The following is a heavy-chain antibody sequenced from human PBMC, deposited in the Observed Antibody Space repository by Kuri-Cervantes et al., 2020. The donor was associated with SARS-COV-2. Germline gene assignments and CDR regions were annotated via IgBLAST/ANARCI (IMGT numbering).Heavy chain of an antibody. CDR2: IIPIFGTA. Sequence: SVKVSCKASGGTFSSYAISWVRRAPGQGLEWMGGIIPIFGTANYAQKFQGRVTITADESTSTAYMELSSLRSEDTAVYYCAGGYDFWSGYSIFGGIYYSYYGMDVWGQGTTVTVSS. J-gene: IGHJ6*02. CDR1: GGTFSSYA. D-gene: IGHD3-3*01. CDR3: AGGYDFWSGYSIFGGIYYSYYGMDV. V-gene: IGHV1-69*13.